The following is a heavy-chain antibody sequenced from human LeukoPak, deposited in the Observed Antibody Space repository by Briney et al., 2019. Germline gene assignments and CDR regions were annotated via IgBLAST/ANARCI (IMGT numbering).Heavy chain of an antibody. J-gene: IGHJ4*02. V-gene: IGHV4-30-4*01. CDR3: ARVAYSSGWPYFDY. CDR2: IYYSGST. CDR1: GGSISSGDYY. Sequence: SETLSLTCTVSGGSISSGDYYWSWIRQPPGKGLEWIGYIYYSGSTYYNPSLKSRVTISVDTSKNQFSLKLSSVTAADTAVYYCARVAYSSGWPYFDYWGQGTLVTVSS. D-gene: IGHD6-19*01.